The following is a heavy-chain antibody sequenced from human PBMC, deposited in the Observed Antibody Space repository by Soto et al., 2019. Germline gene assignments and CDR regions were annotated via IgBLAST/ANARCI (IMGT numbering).Heavy chain of an antibody. CDR2: IYYSTSAYYNPSGST. CDR3: VRHKDRNCFDP. CDR1: GDSISSDGYY. J-gene: IGHJ5*02. V-gene: IGHV4-39*01. Sequence: PSETLSLTCTVSGDSISSDGYYWGWIRQPPGKGLEWIGSIYYSTSAYYNPSGSTYYNPSLKSRVTISIDTSKNHFSLKLSSVTATDTAVYYCVRHKDRNCFDPWGQGTLVSVSS.